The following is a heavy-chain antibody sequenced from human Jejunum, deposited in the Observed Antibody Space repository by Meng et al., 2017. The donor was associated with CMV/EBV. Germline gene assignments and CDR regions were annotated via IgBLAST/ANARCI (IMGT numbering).Heavy chain of an antibody. J-gene: IGHJ4*02. CDR2: ISRSGGDT. D-gene: IGHD3-10*01. CDR1: FTFNSYA. CDR3: ARRAGSFMSLYYFNL. V-gene: IGHV3-23*01. Sequence: FTFNSYAMTGGRQDPGKRRGWGEVISRSGGDTNYADSVKGGFTNSRDNSKNTLYLEMSSLRAEDTAIYYCARRAGSFMSLYYFNLWGRGTQVTVSS.